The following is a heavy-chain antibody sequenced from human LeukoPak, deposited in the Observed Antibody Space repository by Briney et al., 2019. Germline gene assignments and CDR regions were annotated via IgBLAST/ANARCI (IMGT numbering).Heavy chain of an antibody. CDR1: GFTFSSYA. V-gene: IGHV3-23*01. CDR3: AKDVRRVLTPYYYDSSGYATFGYFDY. Sequence: PGGSLRLSCAASGFTFSSYAMSWVRQAPGKGLEWVSAISGSGGSTYYADSVKGRFTIPRDNSKNTLYLQMNSLRAEDTAVYYCAKDVRRVLTPYYYDSSGYATFGYFDYWGQGTLVTVSS. CDR2: ISGSGGST. D-gene: IGHD3-22*01. J-gene: IGHJ4*02.